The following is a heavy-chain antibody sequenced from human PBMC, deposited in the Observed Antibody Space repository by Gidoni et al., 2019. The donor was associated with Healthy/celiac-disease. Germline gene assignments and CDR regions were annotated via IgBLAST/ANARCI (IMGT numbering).Heavy chain of an antibody. CDR3: AKDHRIAARPGVCDY. V-gene: IGHV3-30*18. D-gene: IGHD6-6*01. J-gene: IGHJ4*02. Sequence: QVQLVESGGGVVQPGRSLRLSCAASGFTFSSYGMHWVRQAPGKGLEWVAVISYDGSNKYYADSVKGRFTISRDNSKNTLYLQMNSLRAEDTAVYYCAKDHRIAARPGVCDYWGQGTLVTVSS. CDR2: ISYDGSNK. CDR1: GFTFSSYG.